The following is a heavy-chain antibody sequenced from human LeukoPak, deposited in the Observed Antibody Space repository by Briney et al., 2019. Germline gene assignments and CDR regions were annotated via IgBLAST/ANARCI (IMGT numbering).Heavy chain of an antibody. Sequence: GGSLRLSCTASGFTFSTFAMIWVRQPPGKGLEWVSSIFPSGGEIHYADSVRGRFTISRDNSKSTLSLQMNSLRAEDTAIYYCATYRQVLLPFESWGQGTLVTVSS. V-gene: IGHV3-23*01. CDR2: IFPSGGEI. J-gene: IGHJ4*02. CDR1: GFTFSTFA. D-gene: IGHD2-8*02. CDR3: ATYRQVLLPFES.